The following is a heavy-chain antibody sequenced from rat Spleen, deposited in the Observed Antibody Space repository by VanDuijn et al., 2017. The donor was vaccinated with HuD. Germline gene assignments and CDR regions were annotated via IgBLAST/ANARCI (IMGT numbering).Heavy chain of an antibody. CDR1: GFTFSSYW. J-gene: IGHJ3*01. V-gene: IGHV5-58*01. CDR3: ATAGTRISRFAY. Sequence: EVQLVETGGGLVHPGESLKLSCVASGFTFSSYWMFWIRQAPGEGLEWLSSISPDGGSTYYPDSMKGRFTISRDNAENTVYRQMNSLRSEDTATYYCATAGTRISRFAYWGQGTLVTVSS. D-gene: IGHD1-4*01. CDR2: ISPDGGST.